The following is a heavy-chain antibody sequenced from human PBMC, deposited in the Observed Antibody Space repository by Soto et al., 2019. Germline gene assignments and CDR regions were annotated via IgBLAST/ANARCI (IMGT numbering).Heavy chain of an antibody. J-gene: IGHJ6*02. CDR2: IYNDGKT. CDR1: GLPVSTNY. CDR3: VRPLPSGQNYGMDV. Sequence: PGGSLRLSCAASGLPVSTNYMSWVRQAPGKGLEWVSVIYNDGKTYYADSVKGRFTISRDASKSTLHLQMDSLRDEDTAVYYCVRPLPSGQNYGMDVWGQGTTVTVSS. V-gene: IGHV3-53*01. D-gene: IGHD3-10*01.